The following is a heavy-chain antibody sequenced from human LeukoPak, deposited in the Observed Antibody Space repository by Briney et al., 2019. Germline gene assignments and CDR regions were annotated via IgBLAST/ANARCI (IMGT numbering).Heavy chain of an antibody. V-gene: IGHV3-21*06. J-gene: IGHJ4*02. D-gene: IGHD1-26*01. CDR3: VRALVGAAFDT. CDR1: GFTFNVYA. Sequence: GGSLRLSRAASGFTFNVYAMHWVRQVPGKGPEWISSISGSRDFIYYADSVKGRFTISRDNAKNSLYLDMNSLRVEDTAVYFCVRALVGAAFDTWGQGALVTVSS. CDR2: ISGSRDFI.